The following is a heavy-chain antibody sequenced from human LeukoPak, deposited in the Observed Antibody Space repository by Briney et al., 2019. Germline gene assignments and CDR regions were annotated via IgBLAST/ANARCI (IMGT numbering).Heavy chain of an antibody. V-gene: IGHV3-23*01. CDR2: INPSGGNT. Sequence: PGGSLRLSCAGSGFTFNSNPLSWVRQAPGKGLEWVSAINPSGGNTYYADSVRGRFTISRDNSKNTLYLQMNTLRAEDTAMYYCARDSAGNDYWGQGTLVTVSS. D-gene: IGHD6-13*01. CDR3: ARDSAGNDY. J-gene: IGHJ4*02. CDR1: GFTFNSNP.